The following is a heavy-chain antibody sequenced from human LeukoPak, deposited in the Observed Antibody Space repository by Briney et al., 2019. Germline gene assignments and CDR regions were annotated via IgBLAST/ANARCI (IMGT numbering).Heavy chain of an antibody. CDR1: GFTFSNYA. CDR2: VSISGGST. Sequence: PGGSLRLSCAASGFTFSNYAMTWVRQAPGKGLEWVSGVSISGGSTYYADSVKGRFTISRDNSKNTLYLQMNSLRAEDTAVYYCAKGSKAVLFTRDHYMDVWGKGTTVTISS. V-gene: IGHV3-23*01. D-gene: IGHD6-19*01. J-gene: IGHJ6*03. CDR3: AKGSKAVLFTRDHYMDV.